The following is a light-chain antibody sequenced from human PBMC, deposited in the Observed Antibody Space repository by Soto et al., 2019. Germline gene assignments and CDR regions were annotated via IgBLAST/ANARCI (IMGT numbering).Light chain of an antibody. CDR3: QHYGTSAL. Sequence: EIVLTQSPGTLSLSPGERATLSCRASESVSTSYLAWYQQKPGQAHRLLIYGASGRATGIPDRFSVSESGTDFTLTISRLEPEDFAVYYCQHYGTSALFGPGTKVDIK. CDR2: GAS. V-gene: IGKV3-20*01. J-gene: IGKJ3*01. CDR1: ESVSTSY.